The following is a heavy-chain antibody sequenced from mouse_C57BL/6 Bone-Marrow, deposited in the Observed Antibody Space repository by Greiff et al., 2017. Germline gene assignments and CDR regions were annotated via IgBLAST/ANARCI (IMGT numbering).Heavy chain of an antibody. Sequence: QVQLQQPGAELVMPGASVKLSCKASGYTFTSYWMHWVKQRPGQGLEWIGEIDPSDSYTNYNQKFKGKSTLTVDKSSSTAYMQISSLTSGDSAVYFCARVDYWGQGTSVTVSS. CDR3: ARVDY. CDR1: GYTFTSYW. V-gene: IGHV1-69*01. CDR2: IDPSDSYT. J-gene: IGHJ4*01.